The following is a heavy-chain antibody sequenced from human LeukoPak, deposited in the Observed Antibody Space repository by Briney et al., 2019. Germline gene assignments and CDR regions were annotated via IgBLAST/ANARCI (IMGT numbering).Heavy chain of an antibody. CDR2: ISFNGNDK. Sequence: GGSLRLSCAGSGFGLGSYNMYWIRQAPGKGLEWVTLISFNGNDKKYADSVKGRFTVSRGNSRNTVFLQMNSLRPEDTGLYYCARVYGSEIDYWGQGTQVIVSS. V-gene: IGHV3-30*04. D-gene: IGHD3-10*01. J-gene: IGHJ4*02. CDR1: GFGLGSYN. CDR3: ARVYGSEIDY.